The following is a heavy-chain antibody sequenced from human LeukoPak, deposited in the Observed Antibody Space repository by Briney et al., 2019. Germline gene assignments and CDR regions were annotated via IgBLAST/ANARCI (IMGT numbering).Heavy chain of an antibody. Sequence: ASVKVSCKVSGYTLAELSMHWVRQAPGKGLEWMGGFDPEDGETIYAQNFQGRVTMTEDTSTDTAYMELSSLRSEDTAVYYCATGITMVRGVMFYWGQGTLVTVSS. D-gene: IGHD3-10*01. CDR2: FDPEDGET. V-gene: IGHV1-24*01. J-gene: IGHJ4*02. CDR3: ATGITMVRGVMFY. CDR1: GYTLAELS.